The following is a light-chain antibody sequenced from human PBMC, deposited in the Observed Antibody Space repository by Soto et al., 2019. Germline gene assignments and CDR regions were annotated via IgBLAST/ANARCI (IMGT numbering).Light chain of an antibody. J-gene: IGKJ1*01. CDR2: DAS. V-gene: IGKV1-5*01. CDR1: QGISSY. Sequence: DIQLTQSPSFLSASVGNRVTITCRASQGISSYLAWYQQKPGKAPKLLIYDASSLESGVPSRFSGSGSGTEYTLTISSLQPDDFATYYCQQYNSYSNTFGQGTKVDI. CDR3: QQYNSYSNT.